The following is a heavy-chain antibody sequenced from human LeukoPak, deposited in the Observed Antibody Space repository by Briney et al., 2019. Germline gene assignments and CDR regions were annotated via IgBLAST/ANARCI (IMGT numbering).Heavy chain of an antibody. D-gene: IGHD4-17*01. V-gene: IGHV3-48*03. CDR2: ISSSGSTI. CDR1: GFTFSSYE. J-gene: IGHJ3*02. CDR3: ARDDYGDDADDAFDI. Sequence: TGGSLRLSCAASGFTFSSYEMNWVRQAPGKGLEWVSYISSSGSTIYYADSVKGRFTISRDNAKNSLYLQMNSLRAEDTAVYYCARDDYGDDADDAFDIWGQGTMVTVPS.